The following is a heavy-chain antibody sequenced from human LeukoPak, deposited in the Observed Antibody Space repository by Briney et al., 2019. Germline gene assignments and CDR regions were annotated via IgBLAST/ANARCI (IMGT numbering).Heavy chain of an antibody. J-gene: IGHJ4*02. V-gene: IGHV5-51*01. CDR3: ARHVEMGTIATSYFDY. Sequence: GESLKISCKGSGYSFTSYWIGWVRQMPGKGLEWMGIIYPGDSDTRYSPSFQGQVTISADKSISTAYLQWSSLKASDTAMYYCARHVEMGTIATSYFDYWGQGTLVTVSS. D-gene: IGHD5-24*01. CDR1: GYSFTSYW. CDR2: IYPGDSDT.